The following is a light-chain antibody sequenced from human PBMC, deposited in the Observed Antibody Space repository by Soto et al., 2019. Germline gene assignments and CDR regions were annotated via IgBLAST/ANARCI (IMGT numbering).Light chain of an antibody. CDR3: QQRNSWPPIT. J-gene: IGKJ5*01. CDR2: DAS. CDR1: QSVRTY. Sequence: EIVLTQSPVTLSLSPGERATLSCRASQSVRTYLAWYQVKPGQAPRLLIYDASSRASGVPARFSGSGSGTDFTLTISSLEPEDFALYYCQQRNSWPPITFXQGTRMEIK. V-gene: IGKV3-11*01.